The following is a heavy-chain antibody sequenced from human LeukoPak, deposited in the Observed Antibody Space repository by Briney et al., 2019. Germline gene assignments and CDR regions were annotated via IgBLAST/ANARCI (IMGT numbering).Heavy chain of an antibody. V-gene: IGHV3-11*01. Sequence: GGSLXLSCAASGFTFSDYYMSWIRQAPGKGLEWLSYISKNGKTIYYADSVKGRFTISRDNARKSVYLQMNSLRAEDTAVYYCATTGLLGDIPWGQGTLVTVSS. CDR3: ATTGLLGDIP. J-gene: IGHJ5*02. CDR1: GFTFSDYY. D-gene: IGHD2-21*01. CDR2: ISKNGKTI.